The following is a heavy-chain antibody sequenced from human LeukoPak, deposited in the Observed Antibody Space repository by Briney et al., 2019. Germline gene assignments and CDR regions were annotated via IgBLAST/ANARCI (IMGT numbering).Heavy chain of an antibody. J-gene: IGHJ4*02. Sequence: KPSETLSLTCTVSGGSISSYYWSWIRQPPGKGLEWIGYIYYSGSTNYNPSLKSRVTISVDTPKNQFSLKLSSVTAADTAVYYCARLNYYDSSGYYYSFDYWGQGTLVTVSS. V-gene: IGHV4-59*08. D-gene: IGHD3-22*01. CDR1: GGSISSYY. CDR2: IYYSGST. CDR3: ARLNYYDSSGYYYSFDY.